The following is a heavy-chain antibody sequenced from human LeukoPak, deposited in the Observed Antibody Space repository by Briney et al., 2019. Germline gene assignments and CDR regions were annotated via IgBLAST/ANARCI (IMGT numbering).Heavy chain of an antibody. V-gene: IGHV1-2*02. CDR1: GYTFTDYF. D-gene: IGHD1-26*01. CDR2: IDPNTGGT. Sequence: ASVKVSCKASGYTFTDYFIHWVRQAPGQGLEWIGYIDPNTGGTHFAKSFQGGVTMTRDTSLNTVYMEVNSLTFDDTAVYYCAREKQFSGYGMDAWGQGTTVTVSS. J-gene: IGHJ6*01. CDR3: AREKQFSGYGMDA.